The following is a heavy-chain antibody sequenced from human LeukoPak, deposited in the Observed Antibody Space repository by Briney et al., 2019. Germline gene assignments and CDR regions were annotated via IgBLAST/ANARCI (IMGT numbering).Heavy chain of an antibody. V-gene: IGHV4-30-4*01. CDR2: IYYSGST. CDR3: ARDSSTSGWYGFTPY. J-gene: IGHJ4*02. Sequence: PSQTLSLTCTVPGGSISSGDYYWSWIRQPPGKGLEWIGYIYYSGSTYYNPSLKSRITMSVDTSKNQFSLKLISVTAADTAVYYCARDSSTSGWYGFTPYWGQGTLVTVSS. D-gene: IGHD6-19*01. CDR1: GGSISSGDYY.